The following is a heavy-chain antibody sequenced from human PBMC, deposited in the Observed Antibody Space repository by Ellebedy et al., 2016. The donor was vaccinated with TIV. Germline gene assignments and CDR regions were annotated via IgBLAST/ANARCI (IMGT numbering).Heavy chain of an antibody. Sequence: GESLKISXAASGFTFIIYSLNWVRQAPGKGLEWVSYISSSSRTIYYADSVKGRFTISRDNAKNSLYLQMNGLRAEDTAVYYCAAAAGAGDDAFDIWGQGTMVTVSS. J-gene: IGHJ3*02. CDR2: ISSSSRTI. CDR3: AAAAGAGDDAFDI. CDR1: GFTFIIYS. D-gene: IGHD6-13*01. V-gene: IGHV3-48*01.